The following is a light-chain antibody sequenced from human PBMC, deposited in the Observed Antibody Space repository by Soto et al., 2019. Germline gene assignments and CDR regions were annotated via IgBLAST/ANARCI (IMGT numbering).Light chain of an antibody. CDR2: RAS. Sequence: EIVMTQSPVTLSVSPGERATLSCRASQSVGNNLAWYQQKPGQAPRLLIYRASTRATGIPARFSGSGSGTEFTLAISSLQSEDFAVYYCEQHNNWPPVTFGGGTKVDIK. V-gene: IGKV3-15*01. CDR1: QSVGNN. CDR3: EQHNNWPPVT. J-gene: IGKJ4*01.